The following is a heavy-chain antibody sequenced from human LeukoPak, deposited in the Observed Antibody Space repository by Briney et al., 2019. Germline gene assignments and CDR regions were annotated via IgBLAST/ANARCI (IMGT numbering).Heavy chain of an antibody. V-gene: IGHV4-59*01. CDR3: ARLTTVTTSFGEGRVEKYNWFDP. CDR1: GGSISSYY. D-gene: IGHD4-17*01. CDR2: IYYSGST. J-gene: IGHJ5*02. Sequence: SGPGLVKPSETLSLTCTVSGGSISSYYWSWIRQPPGKGLEWIGYIYYSGSTNYNPSLKSRVTISVDTSKNQFSLKLSSVTAADTAVYYCARLTTVTTSFGEGRVEKYNWFDPWGQGTLVTVSS.